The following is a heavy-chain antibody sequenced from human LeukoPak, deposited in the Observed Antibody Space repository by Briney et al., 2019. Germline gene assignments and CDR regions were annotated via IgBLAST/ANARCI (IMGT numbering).Heavy chain of an antibody. J-gene: IGHJ4*02. V-gene: IGHV2-5*02. CDR1: GFSLSTSGVG. D-gene: IGHD1-26*01. CDR2: IYWDDDK. CDR3: AHSGLGWELLPLDY. Sequence: SGPTLVNPTQTLTLTCTFSGFSLSTSGVGVGWIRQPPGKALEWLALIYWDDDKRYSPSLKSRLTVTKDTSKNQVVLTMTNMDPVDTATYYRAHSGLGWELLPLDYWGQGTLVTVSS.